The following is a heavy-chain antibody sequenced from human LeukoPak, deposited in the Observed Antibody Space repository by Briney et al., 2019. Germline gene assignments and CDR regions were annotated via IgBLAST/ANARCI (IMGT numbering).Heavy chain of an antibody. CDR2: VYYSGST. D-gene: IGHD2/OR15-2a*01. CDR3: ARLHCTTARCSHSGFYYYGLDV. J-gene: IGHJ6*02. V-gene: IGHV4-39*01. Sequence: SETLSLTCTASGGSISSSGYYWVWIRQPPGKGLEWIGSVYYSGSTYYNPSLESRVTIYVDTSKNQFSLSLNSVTAADPAVYSCARLHCTTARCSHSGFYYYGLDVWGQGTTVTVSS. CDR1: GGSISSSGYY.